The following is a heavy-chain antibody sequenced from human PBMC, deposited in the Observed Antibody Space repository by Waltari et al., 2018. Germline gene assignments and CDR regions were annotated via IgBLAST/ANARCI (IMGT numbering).Heavy chain of an antibody. CDR1: GGSISSSSYY. CDR2: IYYSGST. J-gene: IGHJ5*02. Sequence: QLQLQESGPGLVKPSETLSLTCTVSGGSISSSSYYWGWIRQPPGKGLEWIGSIYYSGSTYYNPSLKSRVTISVDTSKNQFSLKLSSVTAADTAVYYCAREGRILNWFDPWGQGTLVTVSS. CDR3: AREGRILNWFDP. V-gene: IGHV4-39*02.